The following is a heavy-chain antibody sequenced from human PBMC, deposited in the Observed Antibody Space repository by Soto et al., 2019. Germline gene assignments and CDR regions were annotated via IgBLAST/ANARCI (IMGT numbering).Heavy chain of an antibody. D-gene: IGHD3-10*01. CDR1: GGSISRSSYY. CDR2: IYYSGST. Sequence: QLQLQGSGPGLVKPSETLSLTCTVSGGSISRSSYYWGWIRQPPGKGLEWIGSIYYSGSTYYNPSLKSRVTISVDTSKNQFSLKLSSVTAADTAVYYCATLWFGEGDYWGQGTLVTVSS. J-gene: IGHJ4*02. CDR3: ATLWFGEGDY. V-gene: IGHV4-39*01.